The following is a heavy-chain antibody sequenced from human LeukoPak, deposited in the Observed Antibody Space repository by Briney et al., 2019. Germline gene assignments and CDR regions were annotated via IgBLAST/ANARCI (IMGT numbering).Heavy chain of an antibody. CDR3: AGGTGFIIKD. V-gene: IGHV3-7*03. CDR2: IKQDGSEK. Sequence: GGSLRLSCAASGFTFSLYWMNWVRRAPGKGLEWVANIKQDGSEKNYVDSVKGRFTISRDSAKNSLYLQMNNLRVEDTAMYYCAGGTGFIIKDWGQGTLVTVSS. J-gene: IGHJ4*02. CDR1: GFTFSLYW. D-gene: IGHD3-9*01.